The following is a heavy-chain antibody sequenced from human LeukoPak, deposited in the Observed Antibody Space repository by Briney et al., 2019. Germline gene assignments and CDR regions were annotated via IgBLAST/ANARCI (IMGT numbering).Heavy chain of an antibody. CDR3: ASDQAYSFDY. CDR1: GFTFSAYS. Sequence: PRGSLRLSCAASGFTFSAYSMNWVRQAPERGMEWVSYIVSSSSPIYYADSVKGRFTISRDNATNSLYLQMDSLRAEDTTVYYCASDQAYSFDYWGQGPLVTVSS. CDR2: IVSSSSPI. V-gene: IGHV3-48*01. D-gene: IGHD4-11*01. J-gene: IGHJ4*02.